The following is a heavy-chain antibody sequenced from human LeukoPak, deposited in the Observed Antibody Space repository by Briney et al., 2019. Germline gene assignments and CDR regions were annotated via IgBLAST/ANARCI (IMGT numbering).Heavy chain of an antibody. J-gene: IGHJ4*02. Sequence: SETLSLTCTVSGGSISSVGYYWSWIRQHPGKGLVWIGYIYYSGSTYYNPSLKSRVTISVDTSENQFSLRLSSVTAADTAVYYCARGDYGDYDFDYWGQGILVTVSS. D-gene: IGHD4-17*01. CDR1: GGSISSVGYY. CDR2: IYYSGST. CDR3: ARGDYGDYDFDY. V-gene: IGHV4-31*03.